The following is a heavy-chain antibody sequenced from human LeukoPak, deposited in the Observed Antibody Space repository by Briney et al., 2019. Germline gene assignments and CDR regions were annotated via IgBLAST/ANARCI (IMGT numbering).Heavy chain of an antibody. CDR1: GFTFSSYA. CDR2: ISYDGSNK. J-gene: IGHJ4*02. D-gene: IGHD5-18*01. CDR3: ARDGGPPYSYGHYFDY. Sequence: GGSLRLSCAASGFTFSSYAMHWVRQAPGMGLEWVAVISYDGSNKYYADSVKGRFTISRDNSKNTLYLQMNSLRAEDTAVYYCARDGGPPYSYGHYFDYWGQGTLVTVSS. V-gene: IGHV3-30*04.